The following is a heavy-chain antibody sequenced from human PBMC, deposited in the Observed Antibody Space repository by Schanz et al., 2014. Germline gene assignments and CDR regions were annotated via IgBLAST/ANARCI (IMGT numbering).Heavy chain of an antibody. CDR3: ARDGDFDY. Sequence: EVQLVESGGGLVQPGGSLRLSCAASGFTFSNHALSWVRQAPGKGLEWVSGIGGSGDSTHYADSVKGRFIISRDSSKNTLFLQMSSLRAEDTAVYYCARDGDFDYWGQGTLVTVSS. CDR2: IGGSGDST. V-gene: IGHV3-23*04. CDR1: GFTFSNHA. J-gene: IGHJ4*02.